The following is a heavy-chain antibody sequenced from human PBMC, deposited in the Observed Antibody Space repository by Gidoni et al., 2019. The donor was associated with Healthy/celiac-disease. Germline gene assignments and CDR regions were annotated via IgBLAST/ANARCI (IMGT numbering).Heavy chain of an antibody. D-gene: IGHD5-12*01. J-gene: IGHJ6*02. Sequence: QVQLQESGPGLVKPSQTLSLTCTVSGGSISSGGYYWSWIRQHPGKGLEWIGYTYYSGSTYYNPSLKSRVTISVDTSKNQFSLKLSSVTAADTAVYYCARRDSGYDGPYYYGMDVWGQGTTVTVSS. V-gene: IGHV4-31*03. CDR2: TYYSGST. CDR1: GGSISSGGYY. CDR3: ARRDSGYDGPYYYGMDV.